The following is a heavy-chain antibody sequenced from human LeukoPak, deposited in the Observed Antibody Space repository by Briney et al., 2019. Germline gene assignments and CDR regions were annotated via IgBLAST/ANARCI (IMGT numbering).Heavy chain of an antibody. D-gene: IGHD2-2*01. CDR3: ARSYAHDY. Sequence: SETLSLTCAVYGGSFSGDYWSWIRQPPGKGLEWIGEIYHSGSTNYNPSLKSRVTISVDTSKNQFSLKLSSVTAADTAVYYCARSYAHDYWGQGTLVTVSS. V-gene: IGHV4-34*01. CDR1: GGSFSGDY. CDR2: IYHSGST. J-gene: IGHJ4*02.